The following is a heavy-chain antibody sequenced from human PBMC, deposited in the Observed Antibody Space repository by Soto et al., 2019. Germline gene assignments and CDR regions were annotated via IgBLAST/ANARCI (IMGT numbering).Heavy chain of an antibody. CDR1: GFTFSSYW. Sequence: SRGSLRLSCAASGFTFSSYWMSWVRQAPGKGLEWVANIKQDGSEKCYVDSVKGRFTISRDNAKNSLYLQMNSLRAEDTAVYYCARFSPYCSSTSCHPGYFDYWGQGTLVTVSS. J-gene: IGHJ4*02. CDR3: ARFSPYCSSTSCHPGYFDY. CDR2: IKQDGSEK. D-gene: IGHD2-2*01. V-gene: IGHV3-7*03.